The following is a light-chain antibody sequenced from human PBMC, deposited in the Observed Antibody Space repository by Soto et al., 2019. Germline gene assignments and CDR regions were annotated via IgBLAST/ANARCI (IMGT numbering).Light chain of an antibody. J-gene: IGKJ2*01. CDR1: QSVSSSY. Sequence: EIVLTQSPGTLSLSPGERATLSCRASQSVSSSYLAWYQQKPGQAPRLLIYDASSRATGIPDRFSGSGSGTDFTLTISRLEPEDFALYFCQHYGSSPYTFGQGTKLEIK. CDR2: DAS. CDR3: QHYGSSPYT. V-gene: IGKV3-20*01.